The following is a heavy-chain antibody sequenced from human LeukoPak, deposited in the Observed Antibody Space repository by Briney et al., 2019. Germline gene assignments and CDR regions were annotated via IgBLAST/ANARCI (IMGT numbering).Heavy chain of an antibody. J-gene: IGHJ6*02. V-gene: IGHV3-11*01. CDR2: INSSGSTI. CDR1: GFTFSDYY. D-gene: IGHD6-19*01. Sequence: GGSLRLSCAASGFTFSDYYMSWIRQAPGKGLEWVSYINSSGSTIYYADSVKGRFTISRDNAKNSLYLQMNSLRAEDTAVYYCARAADSSGYYYYGMDVWGQGTTVTVSS. CDR3: ARAADSSGYYYYGMDV.